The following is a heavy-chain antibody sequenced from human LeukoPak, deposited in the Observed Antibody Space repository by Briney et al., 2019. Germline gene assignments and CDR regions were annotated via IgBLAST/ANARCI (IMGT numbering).Heavy chain of an antibody. CDR2: IYYSGST. D-gene: IGHD3-22*01. J-gene: IGHJ4*02. CDR3: ARQHPARFRTYYYDSSGYFDY. V-gene: IGHV4-39*07. Sequence: PSETLSLTCTVSGGSISSSSYYWGWIRQPPGKGLEWIGSIYYSGSTYYNPSLKSRVTISVDTSKNQFSLKLSSVTAADTAVYYCARQHPARFRTYYYDSSGYFDYWGQGTLVTVSS. CDR1: GGSISSSSYY.